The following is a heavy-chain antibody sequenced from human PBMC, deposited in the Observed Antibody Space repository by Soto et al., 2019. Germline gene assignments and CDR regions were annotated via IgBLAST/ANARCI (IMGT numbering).Heavy chain of an antibody. CDR3: ARGLYYYDSRGYWGY. J-gene: IGHJ4*02. Sequence: EVQLVESGGGLVQPGGSLRLSCAASGFTFSSYSMNWVRQAPGKGLEWVSYISSSSTIYYADSVKGRFTISRDNAKNSLYLQMNSLRDEDTAVYYCARGLYYYDSRGYWGYWGQGTLVTVSS. CDR2: ISSSSTI. D-gene: IGHD3-22*01. V-gene: IGHV3-48*02. CDR1: GFTFSSYS.